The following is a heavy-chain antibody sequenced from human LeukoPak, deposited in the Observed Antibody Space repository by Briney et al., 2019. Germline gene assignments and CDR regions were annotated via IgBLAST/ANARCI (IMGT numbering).Heavy chain of an antibody. Sequence: ASVKVSCKASGYTFTSYDINWVRQATGQGLEWMGWMNPNSGNTGYAQKFQGRVTMTRNTSMSTAYMELSSLRSEDTAVYYCARVVSSDSSGWYRDDYWGQGTLVTVSS. CDR1: GYTFTSYD. V-gene: IGHV1-8*01. J-gene: IGHJ4*02. D-gene: IGHD6-19*01. CDR3: ARVVSSDSSGWYRDDY. CDR2: MNPNSGNT.